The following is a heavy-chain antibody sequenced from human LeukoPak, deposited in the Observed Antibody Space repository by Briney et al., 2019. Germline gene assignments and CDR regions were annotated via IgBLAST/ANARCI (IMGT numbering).Heavy chain of an antibody. CDR3: TTYYSSGWSTLSPFDY. D-gene: IGHD6-19*01. CDR1: GFTFSNAW. J-gene: IGHJ4*02. CDR2: IKSKTDGGTT. Sequence: GGSLRLSCAASGFTFSNAWMSWVRQAPGKGLEWVGRIKSKTDGGTTDYAAPVKGRFTISRDDSKNTLYLQMNSLKTEDTAVYYCTTYYSSGWSTLSPFDYWGQGTLVTVSS. V-gene: IGHV3-15*01.